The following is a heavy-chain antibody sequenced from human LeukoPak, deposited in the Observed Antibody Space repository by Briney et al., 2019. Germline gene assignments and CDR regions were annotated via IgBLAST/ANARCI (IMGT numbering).Heavy chain of an antibody. J-gene: IGHJ4*02. Sequence: GGSLRLSCAASGFTFSNYWMTWVRQAPGKGLEWVAHINQDGSKEYYMDSVKARFTISRDNAKNSLSLQMNSLRAEDTAVYFCVRDGGVSGYDLLDYWGQGTLVTVSS. CDR2: INQDGSKE. D-gene: IGHD5-12*01. V-gene: IGHV3-7*01. CDR3: VRDGGVSGYDLLDY. CDR1: GFTFSNYW.